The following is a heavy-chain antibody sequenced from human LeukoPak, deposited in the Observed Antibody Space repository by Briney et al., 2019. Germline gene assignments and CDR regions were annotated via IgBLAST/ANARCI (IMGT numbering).Heavy chain of an antibody. CDR2: ISSSSSTI. CDR3: ARDRHKYNYDSGGYPPY. J-gene: IGHJ4*02. Sequence: GGSLRLSCAAFGFTFSSYSMLWVRQAPGKGLEWVSYISSSSSTIYYADSVKGRFTISRDNAKNSLYLQMNTLRAEDTAVHYCARDRHKYNYDSGGYPPYWGQGTLVTVSS. V-gene: IGHV3-48*01. CDR1: GFTFSSYS. D-gene: IGHD3-22*01.